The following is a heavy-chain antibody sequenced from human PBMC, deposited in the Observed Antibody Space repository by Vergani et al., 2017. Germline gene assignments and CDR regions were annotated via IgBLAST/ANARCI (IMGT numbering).Heavy chain of an antibody. D-gene: IGHD3-9*01. CDR1: GFSIDNGYY. V-gene: IGHV4-38-2*01. Sequence: QLQLQESGPGLVKPSETLSLSCRVSGFSIDNGYYWDWIRQPPGKGLEWIGSIYRTGRTHFNPSLKSRVTISVDTSNNHFSLRLNSLTAADTAVYYCARRSGIVYDIFSGTQYFFDFWGQGTLVTVSS. CDR3: ARRSGIVYDIFSGTQYFFDF. J-gene: IGHJ4*02. CDR2: IYRTGRT.